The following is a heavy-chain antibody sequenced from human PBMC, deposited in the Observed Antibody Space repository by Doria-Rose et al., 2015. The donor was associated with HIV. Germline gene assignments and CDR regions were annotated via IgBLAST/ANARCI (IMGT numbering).Heavy chain of an antibody. V-gene: IGHV1-8*01. Sequence: QVQLVQSGAEVKKPGASVKVSCKASGYTFTSDDINWVRQAPGQGLEWMGWMNPNSGNTGYAQKFQGRVTMTRDTSIKTAYMELSSLTSEDTAIYYCARGFTIFGVAGRPNWFDPWGQGTLVIVSS. D-gene: IGHD3-3*01. J-gene: IGHJ5*02. CDR1: GYTFTSDD. CDR2: MNPNSGNT. CDR3: ARGFTIFGVAGRPNWFDP.